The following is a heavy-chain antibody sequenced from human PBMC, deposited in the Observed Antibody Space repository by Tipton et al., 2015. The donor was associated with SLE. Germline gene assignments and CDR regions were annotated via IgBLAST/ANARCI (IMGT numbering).Heavy chain of an antibody. J-gene: IGHJ4*02. V-gene: IGHV4-39*07. CDR2: IYSSGRT. CDR3: ARGGDPDYFDY. Sequence: TLSLTCAVNGGSISTGGDSWGWIRQPPGKGLEWIGNIYSSGRTYDNPSLKSRITMSVDTSKNKFSLNLSSVTAADTAVYYCARGGDPDYFDYWGQGTLVTVSS. CDR1: GGSISTGGDS.